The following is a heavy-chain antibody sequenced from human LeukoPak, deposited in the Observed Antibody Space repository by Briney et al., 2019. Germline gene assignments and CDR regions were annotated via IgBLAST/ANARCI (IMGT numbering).Heavy chain of an antibody. CDR1: GGSISSYY. J-gene: IGHJ4*02. CDR2: IYTSGST. Sequence: SETLSLTCTVSGGSISSYYWSWIRQPAGKGLEWIGRIYTSGSTNYNPSLKSRVTMSVDTSKNQFSLKLSSVTAADTAVYYCARHVAYYDSSGYYSLFDYWGQGTLVTVSS. CDR3: ARHVAYYDSSGYYSLFDY. V-gene: IGHV4-4*07. D-gene: IGHD3-22*01.